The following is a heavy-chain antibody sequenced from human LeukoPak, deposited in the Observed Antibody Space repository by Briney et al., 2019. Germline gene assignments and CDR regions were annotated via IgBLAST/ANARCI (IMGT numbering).Heavy chain of an antibody. CDR1: GYTFTGYY. D-gene: IGHD6-13*01. CDR3: ARSSIAAAGTFDP. CDR2: INPNSGGT. V-gene: IGHV1-2*02. Sequence: ASVKVSCKASGYTFTGYYMHWVRQAPGQGLEWMGWINPNSGGTNYAQKFQGRVTMTRDTSISTAYMELSRLRSDDTAVYHCARSSIAAAGTFDPWGQGTLVTVSS. J-gene: IGHJ5*02.